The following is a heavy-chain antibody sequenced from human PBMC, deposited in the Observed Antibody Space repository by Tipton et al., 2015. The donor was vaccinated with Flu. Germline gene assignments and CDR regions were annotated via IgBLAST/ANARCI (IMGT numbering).Heavy chain of an antibody. V-gene: IGHV4-61*09. CDR3: ARRDYSNYVSEPKNWFDP. Sequence: TLSLTCTVSGGSITSGSYYWSWVRQPAGKGLEWIGNIHRSGSTYYNPSLRSRVTISVDTSKNQFSLRLTSVTAADTAVYYCARRDYSNYVSEPKNWFDPWGQGILVTVSS. CDR2: IHRSGST. CDR1: GGSITSGSYY. J-gene: IGHJ5*02. D-gene: IGHD4-11*01.